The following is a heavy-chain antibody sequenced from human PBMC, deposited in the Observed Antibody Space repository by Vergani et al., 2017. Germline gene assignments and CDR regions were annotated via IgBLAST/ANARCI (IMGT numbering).Heavy chain of an antibody. CDR1: GGSISSGSYY. CDR3: ARDKSGYVSFDY. D-gene: IGHD5-12*01. V-gene: IGHV4-61*02. Sequence: QVQLQESGPGLVKPSQTLSLTCTVSGGSISSGSYYWSWIRQPAGKGLEWIGRIYTSGSTNYNPSLKSRVTISVDTSKNQFSLKLSSVTAADTAVYYCARDKSGYVSFDYWGQGTLVTVSS. J-gene: IGHJ4*02. CDR2: IYTSGST.